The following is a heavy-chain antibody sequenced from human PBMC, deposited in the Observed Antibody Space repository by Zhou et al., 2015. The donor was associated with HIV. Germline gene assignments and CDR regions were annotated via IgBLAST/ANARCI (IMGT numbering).Heavy chain of an antibody. J-gene: IGHJ2*01. V-gene: IGHV1-69*01. Sequence: QVQLVQSGAEVKKPGSSVKVSCKASGGTFSSYAISWVRQAPGQGLEWMGGIIPIFGTANYAQKFQGRVTITADESTSTAYMELSSLRSEDTAVYYCARAATYDSSGYYPRYWYFDLVGPWHPGHCLL. CDR1: GGTFSSYA. CDR3: ARAATYDSSGYYPRYWYFDL. CDR2: IIPIFGTA. D-gene: IGHD3-22*01.